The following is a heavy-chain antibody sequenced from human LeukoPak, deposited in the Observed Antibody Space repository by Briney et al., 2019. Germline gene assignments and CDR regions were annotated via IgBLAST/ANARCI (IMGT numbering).Heavy chain of an antibody. D-gene: IGHD3-3*01. Sequence: PSETLSLTCAVYGGSFSGYYWSWIRQPPGKGLEWIGEINHSGSTNYNPSLKSRVTISVDTSKNQFSLKLSSVTAADTAVYYCARGPGITIFGVVSSFWFDPWGQGTLVTVSS. J-gene: IGHJ5*02. V-gene: IGHV4-34*01. CDR1: GGSFSGYY. CDR3: ARGPGITIFGVVSSFWFDP. CDR2: INHSGST.